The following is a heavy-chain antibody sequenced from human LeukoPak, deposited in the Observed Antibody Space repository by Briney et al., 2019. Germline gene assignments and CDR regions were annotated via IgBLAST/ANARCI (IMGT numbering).Heavy chain of an antibody. Sequence: ASVQVSSKASGYTFTGYYMHWVRQAPGQGVEWMGWINPSIGGTNYSQKFQGRVTMTRDTSITTAYMELSSLRSDDTAVYYCARDRGGIELFDYWGQGTLVTVSS. J-gene: IGHJ4*02. CDR1: GYTFTGYY. CDR3: ARDRGGIELFDY. V-gene: IGHV1-2*02. D-gene: IGHD5-18*01. CDR2: INPSIGGT.